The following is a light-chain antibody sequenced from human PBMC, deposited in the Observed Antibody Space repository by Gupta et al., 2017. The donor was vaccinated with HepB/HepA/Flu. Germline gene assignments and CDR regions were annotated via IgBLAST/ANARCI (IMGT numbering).Light chain of an antibody. J-gene: IGLJ1*01. CDR3: NSYTSRSTLCV. CDR2: DVS. V-gene: IGLV2-14*03. CDR1: SSDVGDYNY. Sequence: QLALTQSASVAGSPGPSITISCTGTSSDVGDYNYVSWYQPPPGKAPKLMIYDVSNRPSGVSDRFSASKAGDTASLTIAGLQTEDEANYFYNSYTSRSTLCVFGTGTKVTVL.